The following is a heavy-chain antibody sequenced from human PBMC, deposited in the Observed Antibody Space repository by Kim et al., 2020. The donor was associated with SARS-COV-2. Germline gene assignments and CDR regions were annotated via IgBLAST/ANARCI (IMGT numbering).Heavy chain of an antibody. Sequence: GGSLRLSCAASGFTFSSYGMHWVRQAPGKGLEWVAVISYDGSNKYYADSVKGRFTISRDNSKNTLYLQMNSLRAEDTAVYYCAKGAYEDSYGTPIDYWG. CDR1: GFTFSSYG. V-gene: IGHV3-30*18. CDR3: AKGAYEDSYGTPIDY. J-gene: IGHJ4*01. D-gene: IGHD5-18*01. CDR2: ISYDGSNK.